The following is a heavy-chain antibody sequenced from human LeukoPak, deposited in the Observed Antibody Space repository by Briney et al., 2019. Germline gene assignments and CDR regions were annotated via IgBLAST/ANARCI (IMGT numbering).Heavy chain of an antibody. J-gene: IGHJ4*02. V-gene: IGHV3-23*01. Sequence: ETLSLTCAVYGGSFSGYYWSWIRQPPGKGLEWVSGIKTRGGSTYYADSVKGRFTISRDNSKNTLYLQMNSLRADDTAVYFCAKLHDSSGYYYFDLWGQGTLVTVSS. CDR1: GGSFSGYY. CDR2: IKTRGGST. D-gene: IGHD3-22*01. CDR3: AKLHDSSGYYYFDL.